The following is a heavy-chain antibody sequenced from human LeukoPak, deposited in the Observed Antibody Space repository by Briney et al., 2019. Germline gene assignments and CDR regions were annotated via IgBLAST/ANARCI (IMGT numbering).Heavy chain of an antibody. CDR3: ASAIVVVVAAPGLYYYDY. J-gene: IGHJ4*02. CDR2: ISSSGSTI. D-gene: IGHD2-15*01. V-gene: IGHV3-48*03. CDR1: GFTFSSYE. Sequence: SGGSLRLSCAASGFTFSSYEMNWVRQAPWKGLEWVSYISSSGSTIYYADSVKGRFTISRDNAKNSLYLQMNSLRAEDTAVYYCASAIVVVVAAPGLYYYDYWGQGTLVTVSS.